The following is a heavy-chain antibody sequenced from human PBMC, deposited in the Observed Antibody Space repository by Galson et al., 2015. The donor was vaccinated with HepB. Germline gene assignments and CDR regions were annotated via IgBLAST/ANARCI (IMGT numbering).Heavy chain of an antibody. CDR1: GFTFSSYS. D-gene: IGHD2-21*02. J-gene: IGHJ6*02. V-gene: IGHV3-21*01. CDR3: AREGPEVAVTDYGMDV. CDR2: ISSSSSYI. Sequence: SLRLSCAASGFTFSSYSMNWVRQAPGKGLEWVSSISSSSSYIYYADSVKGRFTISRDNAKNSLYLQMNSLRAEDTAVYYCAREGPEVAVTDYGMDVWGQGTTVTVSS.